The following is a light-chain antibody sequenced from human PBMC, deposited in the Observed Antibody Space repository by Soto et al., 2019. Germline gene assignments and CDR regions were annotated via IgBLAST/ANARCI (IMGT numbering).Light chain of an antibody. V-gene: IGLV1-51*01. CDR3: GVWDGSLRLYV. CDR2: DSN. J-gene: IGLJ1*01. CDR1: TSNIGNNY. Sequence: QSVLTQPPSVSAAPGRKVTISCSGSTSNIGNNYVSWYQQFPGAAPKLLIYDSNKRPSGIPERFSASKSATSATLGITGLQNGDEADYYCGVWDGSLRLYVFGSGTKVTV.